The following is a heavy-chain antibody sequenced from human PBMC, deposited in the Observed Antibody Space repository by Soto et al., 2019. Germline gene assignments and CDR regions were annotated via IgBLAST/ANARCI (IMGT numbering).Heavy chain of an antibody. CDR2: INQDGGEG. CDR1: GFTFSNYW. D-gene: IGHD3-3*01. V-gene: IGHV3-7*01. J-gene: IGHJ5*02. CDR3: AKGGSPFAECEA. Sequence: EVQLVDSGGGLVQPGGSLTLSCAASGFTFSNYWMSWVRQAPGKGLEWVANINQDGGEGFYVGSLKGRFTISRDNAKNSLYLQINSVRGEDTAMYYCAKGGSPFAECEAWGQGALVTVS.